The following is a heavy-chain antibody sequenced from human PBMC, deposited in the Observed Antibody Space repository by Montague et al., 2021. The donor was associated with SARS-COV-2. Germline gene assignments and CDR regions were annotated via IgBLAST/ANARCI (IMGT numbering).Heavy chain of an antibody. Sequence: SETLSLTCAVYGGSFHIFSWGWIRQSPRKGLEWIGEVDHSGYTKYNPSLKSRVTISVDTSKNQFSLNLTSVTAADTAVYYCARGTRAVGFTPGFRYGGQGTRVPVPS. V-gene: IGHV4-34*01. CDR3: ARGTRAVGFTPGFRY. CDR2: VDHSGYT. J-gene: IGHJ4*02. CDR1: GGSFHIFS. D-gene: IGHD1-26*01.